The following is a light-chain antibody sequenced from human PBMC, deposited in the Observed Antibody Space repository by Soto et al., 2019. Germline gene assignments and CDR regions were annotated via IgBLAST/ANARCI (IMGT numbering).Light chain of an antibody. CDR1: QSISSW. Sequence: DIQMTQSPSTLSASVGDRVTITCRASQSISSWLAWYQQKPGKAPKLLIYKASSLESGVPSRFSGSGSGTEFTLTISSLQPDDFATYFCLQYNNYPFTFGQGTRLEI. CDR2: KAS. V-gene: IGKV1-5*03. J-gene: IGKJ5*01. CDR3: LQYNNYPFT.